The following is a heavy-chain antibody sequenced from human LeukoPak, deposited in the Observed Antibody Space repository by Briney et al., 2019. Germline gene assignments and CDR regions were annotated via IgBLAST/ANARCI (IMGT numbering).Heavy chain of an antibody. CDR1: GFTFSNSW. D-gene: IGHD6-13*01. Sequence: GGSLRLTCAASGFTFSNSWMHWVRQAPGKGLVWVSRIDTDGSTTNYADSVKGRFTISRDNAKNTLFLQMNSLRAEDTAVYFCTRPLGVADIDYWGQGTLVTVSS. J-gene: IGHJ4*02. CDR2: IDTDGSTT. V-gene: IGHV3-74*01. CDR3: TRPLGVADIDY.